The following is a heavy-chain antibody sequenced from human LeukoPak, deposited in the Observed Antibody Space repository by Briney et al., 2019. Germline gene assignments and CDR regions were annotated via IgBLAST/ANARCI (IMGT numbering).Heavy chain of an antibody. CDR3: ARSSGYSYMYYFDY. D-gene: IGHD5-18*01. Sequence: ASVKVSCKASGYTFTDYYMHWVRQAPGQGLEWMGWINPNSGGTYYAQKFQGRVTLTRDTTISAAYMELTSLRSDDTAVYYCARSSGYSYMYYFDYWGQGTLVTVYS. J-gene: IGHJ4*02. CDR1: GYTFTDYY. CDR2: INPNSGGT. V-gene: IGHV1-2*02.